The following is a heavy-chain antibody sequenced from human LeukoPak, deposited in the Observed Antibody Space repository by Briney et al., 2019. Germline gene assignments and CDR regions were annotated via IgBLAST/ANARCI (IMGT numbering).Heavy chain of an antibody. CDR2: ISYDGSNK. V-gene: IGHV3-30*18. Sequence: PGRSLRLSCAASGFTFSSYGMHWVRQAPGKGLEWVAVISYDGSNKYYADSVKGRFTISRDNSKNTLYLQMNSLRAEDTAVYYCAKSVVVRGVPNIDDAFDIWGQGTMVTVSS. J-gene: IGHJ3*02. CDR1: GFTFSSYG. D-gene: IGHD3-10*01. CDR3: AKSVVVRGVPNIDDAFDI.